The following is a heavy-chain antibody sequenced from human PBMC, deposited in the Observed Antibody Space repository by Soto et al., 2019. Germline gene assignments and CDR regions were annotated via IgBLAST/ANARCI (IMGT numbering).Heavy chain of an antibody. J-gene: IGHJ4*02. CDR2: INPNGGST. Sequence: VQLVQSGAEVKKPGASVQVSCKTSGYSFSNYSMHWVRQVPGQGLEWMGKINPNGGSTSLAQKFKDAVTLTRDTSTNTVYMELRSLTSEDTAVYYCARDGVQLWPRYYIDYWGQGTLVTVSS. V-gene: IGHV1-46*01. CDR3: ARDGVQLWPRYYIDY. CDR1: GYSFSNYS. D-gene: IGHD1-1*01.